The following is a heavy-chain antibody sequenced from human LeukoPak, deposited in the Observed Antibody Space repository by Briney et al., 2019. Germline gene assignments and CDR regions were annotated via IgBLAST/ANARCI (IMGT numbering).Heavy chain of an antibody. CDR1: GCSISSYY. D-gene: IGHD3-22*01. V-gene: IGHV4-59*01. Sequence: PSETLSLTCTVSGCSISSYYWSWIRQPPGKGLEWIGYIYYSGSTNYNPSLKSRVTISVDTSKNQFSLKLSSVTAADTAVYYCAGGDYDTLFDYWGQGTLATVSS. J-gene: IGHJ4*02. CDR2: IYYSGST. CDR3: AGGDYDTLFDY.